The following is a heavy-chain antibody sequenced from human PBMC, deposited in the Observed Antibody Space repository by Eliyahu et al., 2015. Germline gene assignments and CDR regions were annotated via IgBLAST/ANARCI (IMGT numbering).Heavy chain of an antibody. V-gene: IGHV4-34*01. CDR3: ARGPGKYCSSTSCYRRAFDI. CDR1: GGSFSGYY. D-gene: IGHD2-2*01. CDR2: INHSGST. Sequence: QVQLQQWGAGLLKPSETLSLTCAVYGGSFSGYYWSWIRQPPGKGLEWIGEINHSGSTNYNPSLKSRVTISVDTSKNQFSLKLSSVTAADTAVYYCARGPGKYCSSTSCYRRAFDIWGQGTMVTVSS. J-gene: IGHJ3*02.